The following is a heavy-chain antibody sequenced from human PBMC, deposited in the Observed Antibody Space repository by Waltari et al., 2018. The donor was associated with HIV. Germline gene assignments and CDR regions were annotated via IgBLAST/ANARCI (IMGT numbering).Heavy chain of an antibody. CDR3: ARGYYYDSSGHYQFDY. CDR2: INHSGNT. Sequence: QVHLQQWGAGLLKPSETLSLTCAVYGEAFSGYYWNWIRQSPGKGLEWIGAINHSGNTNYNPSLKSRVSMSVDTSRNHLALKLTSVTAADAALYYCARGYYYDSSGHYQFDYWGQGTLLTVSS. J-gene: IGHJ4*02. D-gene: IGHD3-22*01. CDR1: GEAFSGYY. V-gene: IGHV4-34*01.